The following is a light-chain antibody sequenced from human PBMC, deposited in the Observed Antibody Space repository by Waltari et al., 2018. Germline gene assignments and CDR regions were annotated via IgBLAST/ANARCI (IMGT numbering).Light chain of an antibody. CDR2: AAS. J-gene: IGKJ2*01. CDR3: QQYDRFPHI. CDR1: QDIGNF. V-gene: IGKV1-33*01. Sequence: DIQMTQSPSSLSASLGDRVTITCQASQDIGNFLNWYRQRPGKSPNLLLYAASTLETGVPSRFSGSGSGTHFTLTISTVQPEDIATYYCQQYDRFPHIFGQGTKLDIK.